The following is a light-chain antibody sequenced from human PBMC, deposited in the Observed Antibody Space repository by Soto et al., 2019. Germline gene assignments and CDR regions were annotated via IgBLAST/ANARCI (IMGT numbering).Light chain of an antibody. CDR1: QSGSSY. CDR2: DAS. V-gene: IGKV3-11*01. J-gene: IGKJ4*01. Sequence: EIVLTQSPATLPLSPGERATLSCRASQSGSSYLAWYQQKPGQAPRLLIYDASNRATGIPARFSGSGSGKDFTLSISSVEPEVFSIYYCQQRRNWTPVNFGGGTKVEI. CDR3: QQRRNWTPVN.